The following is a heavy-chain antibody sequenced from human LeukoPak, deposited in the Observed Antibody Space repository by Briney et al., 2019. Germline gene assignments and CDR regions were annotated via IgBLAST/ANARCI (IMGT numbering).Heavy chain of an antibody. D-gene: IGHD6-13*01. CDR1: GYSFTGYY. CDR2: INPSGSST. V-gene: IGHV1-46*01. Sequence: ASVKVSCKASGYSFTGYYMHWVRRAPGQGLEWMGIINPSGSSTSYAQKFQGRVTMTRDTSTSTVYMELSSLRSEDTAVYYCARVAAAAGDLFDYWGQGTLVTVSS. J-gene: IGHJ4*02. CDR3: ARVAAAAGDLFDY.